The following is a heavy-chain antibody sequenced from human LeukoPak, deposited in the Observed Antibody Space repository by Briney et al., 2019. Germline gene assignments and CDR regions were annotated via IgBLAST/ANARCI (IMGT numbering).Heavy chain of an antibody. CDR3: AKGGGPAAKYYYYMDV. Sequence: GGSLRLSCAASGFTFSTYWMTWVRQAPGKGLEWVANIKQDGSEKYYVDSVKGRFTISRDNAKNSLYLQMDSLRAEDTAVYYCAKGGGPAAKYYYYMDVWGKGTTVTVSS. J-gene: IGHJ6*03. CDR2: IKQDGSEK. V-gene: IGHV3-7*01. CDR1: GFTFSTYW. D-gene: IGHD2-2*01.